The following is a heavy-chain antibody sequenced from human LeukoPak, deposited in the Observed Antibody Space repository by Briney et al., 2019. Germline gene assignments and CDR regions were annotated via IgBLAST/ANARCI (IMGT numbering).Heavy chain of an antibody. CDR3: ASPTYDSSGYSAFDY. CDR1: GGTFISYA. V-gene: IGHV1-69*13. Sequence: ASVTVSFTASGGTFISYAISWVRQAPGQGLEWMGGIIPIFGTANYAQKFQGRVTITADESTSTAYMELSSLRSEDTAVYYCASPTYDSSGYSAFDYWGQGTLVTVSS. CDR2: IIPIFGTA. D-gene: IGHD3-22*01. J-gene: IGHJ4*02.